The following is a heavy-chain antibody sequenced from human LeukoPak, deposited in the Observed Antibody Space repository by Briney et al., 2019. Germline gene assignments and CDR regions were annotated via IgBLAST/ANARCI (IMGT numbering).Heavy chain of an antibody. CDR3: ASLRRYYFVVVPAQNAFDI. CDR1: GGSISSGGYY. Sequence: SQTLSLTCTVSGGSISSGGYYWSWIRQPPGKGLEWIGYIYHSGSTYYNPSLKSRVTISVDTSKNQFSLKLSSVTAADTAVYYCASLRRYYFVVVPAQNAFDIWGQGTMVTVSS. J-gene: IGHJ3*02. D-gene: IGHD2-2*01. CDR2: IYHSGST. V-gene: IGHV4-30-2*01.